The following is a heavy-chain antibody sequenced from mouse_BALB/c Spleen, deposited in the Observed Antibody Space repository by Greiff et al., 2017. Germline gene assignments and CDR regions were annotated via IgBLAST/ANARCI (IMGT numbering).Heavy chain of an antibody. V-gene: IGHV14-3*02. CDR1: GFTIKDTY. CDR3: ASDGYYWYFDV. CDR2: IDPANGNT. Sequence: EVQLQQSGAELVKPGASVKLSCTASGFTIKDTYMHWVKQRPEQGLEWIGRIDPANGNTKYDPKFQGKATITADTSSNTAYLQLSSLTSEDTAVYYCASDGYYWYFDVWGAGTTVTVSS. J-gene: IGHJ1*01. D-gene: IGHD2-3*01.